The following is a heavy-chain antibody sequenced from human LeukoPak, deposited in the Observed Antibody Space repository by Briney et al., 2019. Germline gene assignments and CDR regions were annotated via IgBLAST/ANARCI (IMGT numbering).Heavy chain of an antibody. CDR3: TRAGIDY. J-gene: IGHJ4*02. CDR2: IKQDGSDK. CDR1: GFTFSSHW. Sequence: GGSLRLSCAASGFTFSSHWMSWVRQAPGKGLEWVATIKQDGSDKYYADSVRGRFTISRDNAKNSVYLQMNSLTAEDTAVYYCTRAGIDYWGQGTLVTVSS. V-gene: IGHV3-7*05.